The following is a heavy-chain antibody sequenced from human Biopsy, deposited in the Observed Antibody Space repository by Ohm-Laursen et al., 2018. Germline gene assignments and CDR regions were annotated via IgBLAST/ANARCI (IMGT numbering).Heavy chain of an antibody. V-gene: IGHV4-59*01. Sequence: GTLSLTCTVSGGSIYNFFWSWLRQPPGKGLEWIGYIYYSGSTNYNPSLKSRVTISVDRSKNLFSLELSSVTAADTAVYYCARVGVGAPSIDYFDSWGQGALVTVSS. J-gene: IGHJ4*02. CDR2: IYYSGST. CDR3: ARVGVGAPSIDYFDS. D-gene: IGHD1-26*01. CDR1: GGSIYNFF.